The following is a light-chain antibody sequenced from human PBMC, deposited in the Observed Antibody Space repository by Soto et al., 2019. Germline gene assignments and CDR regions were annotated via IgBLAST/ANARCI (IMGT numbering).Light chain of an antibody. Sequence: DIQLTQSPSTLSASVGDRVTITCRASQSLNTSLAWYQQRPGKAPKLLIYDASTLESGVPSRFSGGGSGTEITLTISSLQPEDVAVYSCQQYYTLPHTFGEGTKVDIK. CDR3: QQYYTLPHT. J-gene: IGKJ4*02. CDR1: QSLNTS. CDR2: DAS. V-gene: IGKV1-5*01.